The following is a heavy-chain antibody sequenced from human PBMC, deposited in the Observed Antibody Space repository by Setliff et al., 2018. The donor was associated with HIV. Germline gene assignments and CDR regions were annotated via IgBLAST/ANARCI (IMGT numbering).Heavy chain of an antibody. CDR1: GASISSYY. CDR2: SYTSGNM. Sequence: SETLSLTCTVSGASISSYYWNWFRQPAGKGLESLGRSYTSGNMIYNPSLKSRVTMSADTSRNQLSLKLSSVTAADTVVYYCARGIGTRYNYYMDVWGIGTTVTVSS. D-gene: IGHD1-20*01. J-gene: IGHJ6*03. V-gene: IGHV4-4*07. CDR3: ARGIGTRYNYYMDV.